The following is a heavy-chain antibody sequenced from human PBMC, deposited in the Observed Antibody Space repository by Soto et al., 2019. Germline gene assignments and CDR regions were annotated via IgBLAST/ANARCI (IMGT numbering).Heavy chain of an antibody. D-gene: IGHD4-17*01. Sequence: SETLSLTCAVYGGSFSGYYWSWIRQPPGKGLEWIGEINHSGSTNYNPSLKSRVTISVDTSKNQFSLKLSSFTAADTAVYYCARILYGDYGYWGQGTLVTVSS. CDR1: GGSFSGYY. CDR2: INHSGST. CDR3: ARILYGDYGY. J-gene: IGHJ4*02. V-gene: IGHV4-34*01.